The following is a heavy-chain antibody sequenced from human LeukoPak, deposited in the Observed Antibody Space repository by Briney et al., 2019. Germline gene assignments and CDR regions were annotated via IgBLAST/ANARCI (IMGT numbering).Heavy chain of an antibody. D-gene: IGHD6-13*01. J-gene: IGHJ6*02. CDR2: IWYDGSNK. V-gene: IGHV3-33*01. CDR1: GFTFSSYG. Sequence: GGSLRLSCAASGFTFSSYGMHWVRQAPGKGLEWVAVIWYDGSNKYYADSVKGRFTISRDNSKNTLYLQMNSLRAEDTAVYYCARDHQEQLVLIYYNFWMDGWGQGTTVTVSS. CDR3: ARDHQEQLVLIYYNFWMDG.